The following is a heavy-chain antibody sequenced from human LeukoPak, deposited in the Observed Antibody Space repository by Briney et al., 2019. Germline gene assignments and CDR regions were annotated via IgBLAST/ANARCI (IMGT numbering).Heavy chain of an antibody. CDR1: GFTFSSYA. V-gene: IGHV3-30-3*01. CDR2: ISYDGSNK. CDR3: AKADSGWYFEYFDY. Sequence: PGGSLRLSCAASGFTFSSYAMHWVRQAPGKGLEWVAVISYDGSNKYYADSVKGRFTISRDNSKNTLYLQMNSLRAEDTAVYYCAKADSGWYFEYFDYWGQGTLVTVSS. J-gene: IGHJ4*02. D-gene: IGHD6-19*01.